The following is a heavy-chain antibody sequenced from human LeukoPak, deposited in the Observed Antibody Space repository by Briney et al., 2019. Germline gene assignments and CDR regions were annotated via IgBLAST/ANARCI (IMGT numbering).Heavy chain of an antibody. CDR3: ASLDTAKQPLANH. V-gene: IGHV3-7*03. D-gene: IGHD5-18*01. CDR2: IREERGQE. Sequence: GESLRLSCTASGFTFSNFWMGWVRQAPGKGLEWVANIREERGQEYYVDSVKGRFTISKNSAKNSLYLQMNTLRAEDTAMYYCASLDTAKQPLANHWGQGTLVTVSS. J-gene: IGHJ5*02. CDR1: GFTFSNFW.